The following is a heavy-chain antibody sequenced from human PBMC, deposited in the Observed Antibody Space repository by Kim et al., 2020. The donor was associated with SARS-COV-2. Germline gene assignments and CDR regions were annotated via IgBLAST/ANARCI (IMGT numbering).Heavy chain of an antibody. J-gene: IGHJ4*02. Sequence: TDYNPSLKSRVTISVDTSKNQFSLKLSSVTAADTAVYYCSMGDTSGYYDYWGQGTLVTVSS. V-gene: IGHV4-39*01. CDR3: SMGDTSGYYDY. CDR2: T. D-gene: IGHD3-22*01.